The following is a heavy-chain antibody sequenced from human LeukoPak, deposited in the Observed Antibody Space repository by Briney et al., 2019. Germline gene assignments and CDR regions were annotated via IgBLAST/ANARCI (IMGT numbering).Heavy chain of an antibody. D-gene: IGHD6-19*01. CDR1: GYSFTSYW. J-gene: IGHJ4*02. CDR2: IYPGDSDT. V-gene: IGHV5-51*01. Sequence: KNGESLKISCKGSGYSFTSYWIGWVRQMPGKGLEWMGIIYPGDSDTRYSPSFQGQVTISADKSISTAYLQWSSLKASDTAMYYCARQRDSRAWGGAFDYWGQGTLITVSS. CDR3: ARQRDSRAWGGAFDY.